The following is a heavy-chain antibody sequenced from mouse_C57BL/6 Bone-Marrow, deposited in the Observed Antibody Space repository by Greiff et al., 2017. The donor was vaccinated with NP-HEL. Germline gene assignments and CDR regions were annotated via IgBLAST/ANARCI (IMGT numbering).Heavy chain of an antibody. J-gene: IGHJ2*01. Sequence: VQLQQPGAELVKPGASVKLSCKASGYTFTSYWMHWVKQRPGQGLEWIGMIHPNSGSTNYNEQFKSKATLTVDKSSSTAYMQLSSLTSEDSAVYYCASEGAGVTTVYFDYWGQGTTLTVSS. D-gene: IGHD1-1*01. CDR1: GYTFTSYW. CDR2: IHPNSGST. CDR3: ASEGAGVTTVYFDY. V-gene: IGHV1-64*01.